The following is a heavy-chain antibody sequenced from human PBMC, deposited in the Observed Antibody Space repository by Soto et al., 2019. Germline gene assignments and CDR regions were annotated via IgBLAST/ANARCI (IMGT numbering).Heavy chain of an antibody. CDR1: GFTFRNYA. V-gene: IGHV3-30*01. CDR2: ISYDGTNK. J-gene: IGHJ4*02. Sequence: QVQRVESGGGVVQPGRSLRLSCAASGFTFRNYAMDWVRQAPGKGLEWVAVISYDGTNKYYADSVKGRFTISRDNSKNTLSLQMNSLRAEDTAVYYCARGDSNSWSDYWGQGTLVTVSS. CDR3: ARGDSNSWSDY. D-gene: IGHD6-13*01.